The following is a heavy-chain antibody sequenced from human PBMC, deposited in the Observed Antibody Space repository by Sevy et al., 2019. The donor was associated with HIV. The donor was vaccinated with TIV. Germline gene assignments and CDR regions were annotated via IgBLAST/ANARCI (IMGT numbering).Heavy chain of an antibody. CDR1: GGTFINYA. Sequence: ASVKVSCKASGGTFINYAVTWVRQAPGQGLEWMGGFIPMFDTTNSSQKFQGSVTLTADGSTSTAYMELSSLRSEDTAVYYCASSYFDSSGYSPLFYYGMDDWGQWTTVTVSS. CDR3: ASSYFDSSGYSPLFYYGMDD. D-gene: IGHD3-22*01. J-gene: IGHJ6*02. CDR2: FIPMFDTT. V-gene: IGHV1-69*13.